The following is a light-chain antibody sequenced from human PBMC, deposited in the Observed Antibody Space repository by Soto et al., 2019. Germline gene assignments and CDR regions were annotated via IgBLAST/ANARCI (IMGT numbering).Light chain of an antibody. V-gene: IGLV2-14*03. J-gene: IGLJ2*01. CDR2: DVN. CDR1: SSDIGAYNF. Sequence: QSVLTQPASVSGSPGQSITISCTGTSSDIGAYNFVSWYQQHPGKAPKLMLYDVNIRPSGVSNRFSGSKSGNTASLTISGLLDAEEDDYYCSSWSTSTTMIFGGGTKLTVL. CDR3: SSWSTSTTMI.